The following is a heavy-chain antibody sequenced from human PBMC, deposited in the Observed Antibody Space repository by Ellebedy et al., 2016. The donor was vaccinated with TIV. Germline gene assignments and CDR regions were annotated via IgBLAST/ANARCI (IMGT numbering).Heavy chain of an antibody. J-gene: IGHJ4*02. CDR3: ASAGAAVGFRYFDY. Sequence: AASVKVSCKASRYTFTDYRTHWVRQAPGQGLEWMGWINPNSGATKYAQKFQGRVTMTRETSITTAYMELSRLRSADKAVYYCASAGAAVGFRYFDYWGQGTLVTVSS. CDR2: INPNSGAT. V-gene: IGHV1-2*02. CDR1: RYTFTDYR. D-gene: IGHD6-13*01.